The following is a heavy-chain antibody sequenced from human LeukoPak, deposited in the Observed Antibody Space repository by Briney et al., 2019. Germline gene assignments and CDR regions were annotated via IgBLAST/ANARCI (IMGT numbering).Heavy chain of an antibody. Sequence: ASVKVSCKASGYTFTGYYMHWLRQAPGQGLEWMGRINPNSGGTNYAQKFQGRVTMTRETSISTAYMELSRLRSDDTAVYYCARGGLTYYLHSSGYSPPVIYWAREPLVTVS. CDR3: ARGGLTYYLHSSGYSPPVIY. D-gene: IGHD3-22*01. J-gene: IGHJ4*02. CDR1: GYTFTGYY. V-gene: IGHV1-2*06. CDR2: INPNSGGT.